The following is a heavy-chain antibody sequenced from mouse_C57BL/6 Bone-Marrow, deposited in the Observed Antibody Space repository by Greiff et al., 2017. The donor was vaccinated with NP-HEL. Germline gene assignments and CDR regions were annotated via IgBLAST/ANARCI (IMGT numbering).Heavy chain of an antibody. CDR1: GYSFTDYN. V-gene: IGHV1-39*01. CDR3: AIITTVVENRYFDV. Sequence: VQLQQSGPELVKPGASVKISCKASGYSFTDYNMNWVKQSNGKSLEWIGVINPNYGTTSYNQKFKGKATLTVDQSSSTAYMQLNSLTSEDSAVYYCAIITTVVENRYFDVWGTGTTVTVSS. D-gene: IGHD1-1*01. CDR2: INPNYGTT. J-gene: IGHJ1*03.